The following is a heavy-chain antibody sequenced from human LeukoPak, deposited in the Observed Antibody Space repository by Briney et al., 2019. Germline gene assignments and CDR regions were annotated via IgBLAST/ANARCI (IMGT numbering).Heavy chain of an antibody. CDR3: ARGGYRTYYFDY. CDR1: GYTFTSYY. D-gene: IGHD5-18*01. J-gene: IGHJ4*02. CDR2: INPSGGST. Sequence: ASVRVSCKASGYTFTSYYMHWVLQAPGQGLEWMGIINPSGGSTSYAQKFQGRVTMTRDMSTSTVYMELSSLRSEDTAVYYCARGGYRTYYFDYWGQGTLVTVSS. V-gene: IGHV1-46*01.